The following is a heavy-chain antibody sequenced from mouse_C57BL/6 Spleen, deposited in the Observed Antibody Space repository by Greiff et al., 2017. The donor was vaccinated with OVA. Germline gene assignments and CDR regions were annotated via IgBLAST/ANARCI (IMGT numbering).Heavy chain of an antibody. V-gene: IGHV1-69*01. CDR1: GYTFTSYW. Sequence: QVQLQQPGAELVMPGASVKLSCKASGYTFTSYWMHWVKQRPGQGLEWIGEIDPSDSYTNYNQKFKGKSTLTVDKSSSTAYMQLSSLTSEDSAVYYCARGGYDGYYYAMDYRGQGTSVTVSS. J-gene: IGHJ4*01. CDR3: ARGGYDGYYYAMDY. D-gene: IGHD2-2*01. CDR2: IDPSDSYT.